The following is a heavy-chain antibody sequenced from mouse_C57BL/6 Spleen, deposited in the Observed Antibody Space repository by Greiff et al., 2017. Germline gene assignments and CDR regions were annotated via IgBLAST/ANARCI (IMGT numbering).Heavy chain of an antibody. CDR1: GYTFTDYY. V-gene: IGHV1-26*01. CDR3: ARRTGDYFDY. D-gene: IGHD4-1*01. CDR2: INPNNGGT. J-gene: IGHJ2*01. Sequence: VQLQQSGPELVKPGASVKISCKASGYTFTDYYMNWVKQSHGKSLEWIGDINPNNGGTSYNQKFKGKATLTVDKSSSTAYMELRSLTSEDSAVYYCARRTGDYFDYWGQGTTLTVSS.